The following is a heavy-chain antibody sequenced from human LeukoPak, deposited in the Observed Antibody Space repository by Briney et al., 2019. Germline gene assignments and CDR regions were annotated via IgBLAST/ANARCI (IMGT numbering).Heavy chain of an antibody. V-gene: IGHV4-59*01. D-gene: IGHD6-19*01. CDR2: IYYSGST. Sequence: PSETLSLTCTVSGSSISNYYWSWIRQPPGKGLEWIAYIYYSGSTSYNPSLKNRVTISVDTSKNHFSLNLRDVTAADTAVYYCARGGGWSPYYFDNWGQGTLVTVSS. J-gene: IGHJ4*02. CDR3: ARGGGWSPYYFDN. CDR1: GSSISNYY.